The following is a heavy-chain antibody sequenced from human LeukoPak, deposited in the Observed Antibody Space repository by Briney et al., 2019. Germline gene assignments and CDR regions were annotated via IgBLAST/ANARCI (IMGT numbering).Heavy chain of an antibody. CDR2: ISSSDGGS. V-gene: IGHV3-23*01. J-gene: IGHJ4*02. Sequence: GGSLRLSCEASGFAFSTYAMSWVRQAPGKGLQWVSGISSSDGGSYYTGSVEGRFAISRDNSKNTVSLQMNNLRAEDTAVYYCAKCMSESGVCLNFDHWGQGTLVAVSS. CDR3: AKCMSESGVCLNFDH. D-gene: IGHD2-8*02. CDR1: GFAFSTYA.